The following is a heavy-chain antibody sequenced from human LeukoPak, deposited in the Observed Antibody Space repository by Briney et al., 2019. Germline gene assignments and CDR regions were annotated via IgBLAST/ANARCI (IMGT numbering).Heavy chain of an antibody. V-gene: IGHV4-59*01. Sequence: SETLSLTCTVSGGSITNYYWSWIRQPPGKGLEWIGYIYYNGSTNYSPSLKRRVTISVDTSKNQFSLKLSSVTAADTAVYYCARSFWQLDRTVWGYWGQGTLVTVSS. D-gene: IGHD6-6*01. CDR2: IYYNGST. CDR1: GGSITNYY. J-gene: IGHJ4*02. CDR3: ARSFWQLDRTVWGY.